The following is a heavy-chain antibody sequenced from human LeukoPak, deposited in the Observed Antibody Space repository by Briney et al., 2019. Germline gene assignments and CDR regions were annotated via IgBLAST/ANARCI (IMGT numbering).Heavy chain of an antibody. J-gene: IGHJ4*02. D-gene: IGHD5-24*01. CDR3: ARGRNLKGWLQESVRDFDY. CDR2: IYCSGSTI. Sequence: GAPRLSCAASGFTLSDYYMRWVRHAPREGLEWGFYIYCSGSTIYYADSVKGRFTISRDNAKNSLYLQMNSLRAEDTAVYYCARGRNLKGWLQESVRDFDYWGQGTLVTVSS. CDR1: GFTLSDYY. V-gene: IGHV3-11*01.